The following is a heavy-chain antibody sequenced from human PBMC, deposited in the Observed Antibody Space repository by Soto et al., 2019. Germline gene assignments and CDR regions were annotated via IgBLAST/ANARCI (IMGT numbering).Heavy chain of an antibody. CDR3: ARLKGIGQQWLGWFDP. CDR1: GGSISSYY. V-gene: IGHV4-59*08. CDR2: IYYSGST. D-gene: IGHD6-19*01. J-gene: IGHJ5*02. Sequence: SETLSLTCTVSGGSISSYYWSWIRQPPGKGLEWIGYIYYSGSTNYNPSLKSRVTISVDTSKNQFSLKLSSVTAADPAVYYCARLKGIGQQWLGWFDPWGQGTLVTVSS.